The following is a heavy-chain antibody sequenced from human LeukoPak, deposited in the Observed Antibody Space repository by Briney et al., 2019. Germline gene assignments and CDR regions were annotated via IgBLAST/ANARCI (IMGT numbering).Heavy chain of an antibody. V-gene: IGHV4-59*01. J-gene: IGHJ3*02. CDR1: GGSISSYY. D-gene: IGHD1-26*01. CDR2: IYYSGST. CDR3: ASVGATYAFDI. Sequence: SETLSLTCTVSGGSISSYYWSWIRQPPGKGLEWIGYIYYSGSTNYNPSLKSRVTISVDTSKNQFSLKLSSVTAADTVVYYCASVGATYAFDIWGQGTMVTVSS.